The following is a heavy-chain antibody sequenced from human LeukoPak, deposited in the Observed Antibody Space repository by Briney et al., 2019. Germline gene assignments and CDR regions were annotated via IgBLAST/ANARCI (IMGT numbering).Heavy chain of an antibody. Sequence: GRSLRLSCAASGFTFDDYAMHWVRQAPGKGLEWVSGISWNSGSIAYADSVKGRLTISRDNAKNSLYLQMNSLRAEDMALYYCAKDIQSTGGTNGAFDIWGQGTMVTVSS. CDR3: AKDIQSTGGTNGAFDI. CDR2: ISWNSGSI. V-gene: IGHV3-9*03. D-gene: IGHD1-1*01. CDR1: GFTFDDYA. J-gene: IGHJ3*02.